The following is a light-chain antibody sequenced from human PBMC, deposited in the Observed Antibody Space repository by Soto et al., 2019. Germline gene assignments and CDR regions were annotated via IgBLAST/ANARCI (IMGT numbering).Light chain of an antibody. J-gene: IGKJ2*01. CDR2: DAS. CDR1: QSISRS. Sequence: EIVLTQFPATLSVSPGGRATLSCRASQSISRSLAWYQHKPGQAXRLLIYDASTRATGIPARFSGSGSGTAFTLTISSLQSEDFAPYYCHQYNHWPPGTFGQGTKVDIK. CDR3: HQYNHWPPGT. V-gene: IGKV3-15*01.